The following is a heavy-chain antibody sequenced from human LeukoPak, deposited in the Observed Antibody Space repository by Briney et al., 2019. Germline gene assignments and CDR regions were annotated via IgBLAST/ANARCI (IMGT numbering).Heavy chain of an antibody. CDR1: GGSFSGYY. J-gene: IGHJ5*02. V-gene: IGHV4-34*01. CDR2: INHSGST. Sequence: PSETLSLTCAVYGGSFSGYYWSWIRQPPGKGLEWIGEINHSGSTNYNPSLKSRVTISVDTSKNQFSLKLSSVTAADTAVYYCASRSRSMVRGVLNWFDPWGQGTLVTVSS. CDR3: ASRSRSMVRGVLNWFDP. D-gene: IGHD3-10*01.